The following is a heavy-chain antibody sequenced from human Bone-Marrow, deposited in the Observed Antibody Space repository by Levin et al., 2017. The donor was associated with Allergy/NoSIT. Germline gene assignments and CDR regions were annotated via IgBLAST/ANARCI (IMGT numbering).Heavy chain of an antibody. CDR1: GFTLSKAW. D-gene: IGHD3-22*01. CDR3: TADVEESSGYSCDY. Sequence: SGGSLRLSCAASGFTLSKAWMTWVRQAPGRGLECVGRIKRKSDGETTDYAAPVKGRFTISRDDSENTVYLQMNSLTTEDTAMYYCTADVEESSGYSCDYWGQGTLVTVSS. CDR2: IKRKSDGETT. V-gene: IGHV3-15*05. J-gene: IGHJ4*02.